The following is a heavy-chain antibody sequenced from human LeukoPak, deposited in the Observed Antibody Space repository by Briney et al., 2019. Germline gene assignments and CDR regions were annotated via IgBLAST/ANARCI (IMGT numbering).Heavy chain of an antibody. V-gene: IGHV3-30*18. J-gene: IGHJ4*02. Sequence: GRSLRLSCAASGFTFSSYGMHWVRQAPGKGLEWVALISFDGSNQYYADSVKGRFTISRDNSKNTLYLQMNSLRAEDTAVYYCAKPPEVGATVGYFDYWGQGTLVTVSS. CDR3: AKPPEVGATVGYFDY. D-gene: IGHD1-26*01. CDR2: ISFDGSNQ. CDR1: GFTFSSYG.